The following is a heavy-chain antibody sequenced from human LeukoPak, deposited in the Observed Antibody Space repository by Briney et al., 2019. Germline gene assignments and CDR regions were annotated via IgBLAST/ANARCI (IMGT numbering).Heavy chain of an antibody. CDR1: GFTFDDYG. CDR3: ARAETTGIQHWLPVHY. Sequence: GGSLRLSCAASGFTFDDYGMSWVRQAPGKGLEWVSRINWNGGSTGYADSVKGRFTISRDNAKNSLYLQMNSLRAEDTALYYCARAETTGIQHWLPVHYWGQGTLVTVSS. D-gene: IGHD5-18*01. CDR2: INWNGGST. J-gene: IGHJ4*02. V-gene: IGHV3-20*04.